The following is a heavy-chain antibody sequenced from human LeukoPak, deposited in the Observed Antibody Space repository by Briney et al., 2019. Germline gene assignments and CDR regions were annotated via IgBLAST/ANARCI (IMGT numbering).Heavy chain of an antibody. D-gene: IGHD3-22*01. CDR2: ISDSSGRT. Sequence: GGSLRLSCAVSGITLSNYGMSWVRQAPGKGLEWVAGISDSSGRTNYADSVKGRFTISRDNPKNTLYLQMNSLRAEDTAVYFCAKRGVVIRVILVGFHKEAYYFDSWGQGALVTVSS. V-gene: IGHV3-23*01. CDR1: GITLSNYG. J-gene: IGHJ4*02. CDR3: AKRGVVIRVILVGFHKEAYYFDS.